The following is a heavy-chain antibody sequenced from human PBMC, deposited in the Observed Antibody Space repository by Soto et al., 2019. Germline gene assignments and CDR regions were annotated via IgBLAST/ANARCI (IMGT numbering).Heavy chain of an antibody. J-gene: IGHJ3*02. CDR1: GFTFSSYE. D-gene: IGHD1-26*01. Sequence: PGGSLRLSCAASGFTFSSYEMNWVRQAPGKGLEWVSYISSSGSTIYYADSVKGRFTISRDNAKNSLYLQMNSLRAEDTAVYYCARDQGWELLRAFDIWGQGTMVTVSS. CDR3: ARDQGWELLRAFDI. V-gene: IGHV3-48*03. CDR2: ISSSGSTI.